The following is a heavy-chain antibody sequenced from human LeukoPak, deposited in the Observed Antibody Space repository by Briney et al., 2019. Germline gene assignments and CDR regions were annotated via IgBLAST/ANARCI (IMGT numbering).Heavy chain of an antibody. Sequence: GGSLRLSCAASGFTFSNYAMSWVRQGPGKGLEWVSAISGSGGSTYYADSVKGRFTISRDNSKNTLYLQMNSLRAEDTAVYYCASASSGYSDAVDWFDPWGQGTLVTVSS. J-gene: IGHJ5*02. V-gene: IGHV3-23*01. D-gene: IGHD3-22*01. CDR1: GFTFSNYA. CDR2: ISGSGGST. CDR3: ASASSGYSDAVDWFDP.